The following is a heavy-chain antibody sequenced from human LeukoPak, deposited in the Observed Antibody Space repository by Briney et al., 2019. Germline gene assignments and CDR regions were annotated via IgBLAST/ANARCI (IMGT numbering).Heavy chain of an antibody. Sequence: ASVTVSCKASGYTFTTSDIHWVRQAPGQGLEWMGWMSPTSGTTDFAQNFQGRVTLTRNTAISTAYMELRGLKSEDTAVYYCAKAAPPKMTTGYAFDFWGQGTTVIVSS. CDR3: AKAAPPKMTTGYAFDF. CDR1: GYTFTTSD. V-gene: IGHV1-8*01. D-gene: IGHD4-17*01. J-gene: IGHJ3*01. CDR2: MSPTSGTT.